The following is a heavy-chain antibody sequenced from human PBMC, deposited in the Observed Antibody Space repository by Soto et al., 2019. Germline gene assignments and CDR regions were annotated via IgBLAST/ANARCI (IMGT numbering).Heavy chain of an antibody. Sequence: SETLSLTCTVSGGAISSGDYYWSWIRQPPGKGLEWIGYIYYSGSTNYNPSLKSRVTISVDTSKNQFSLRLTSVTAADTAMYYCARDVDTFMGHLIDYWGQGTPVTVSS. V-gene: IGHV4-61*08. CDR3: ARDVDTFMGHLIDY. D-gene: IGHD5-18*01. J-gene: IGHJ4*02. CDR2: IYYSGST. CDR1: GGAISSGDYY.